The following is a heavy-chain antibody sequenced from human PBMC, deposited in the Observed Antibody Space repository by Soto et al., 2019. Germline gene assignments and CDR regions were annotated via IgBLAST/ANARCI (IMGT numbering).Heavy chain of an antibody. CDR1: GGSISSYY. J-gene: IGHJ6*02. CDR3: ARGDGSVTAGYYYYGMDV. Sequence: PSETLSLTCTVSGGSISSYYWSWIRQPPGKGLGWIAYIYYSGSTNYNPSLKSRVTISVDTSKNQFSLKLSSVTAADTAVYYCARGDGSVTAGYYYYGMDVWGQGTTVTVSS. V-gene: IGHV4-59*01. CDR2: IYYSGST. D-gene: IGHD1-26*01.